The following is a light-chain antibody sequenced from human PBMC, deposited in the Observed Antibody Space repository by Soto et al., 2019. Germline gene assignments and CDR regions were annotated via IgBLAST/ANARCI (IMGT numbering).Light chain of an antibody. V-gene: IGLV2-23*01. J-gene: IGLJ1*01. CDR3: CSYAGSSAYV. CDR1: SSDVGAYNS. Sequence: QSALAQPASVSGSPGQSVTISCTGTSSDVGAYNSVSWYQQHPDKAPQLMIYKGTQRPSGVSNRFSGSTSGNAASLTISGLQAEDEADYYCCSYAGSSAYVFGTGTKVTVL. CDR2: KGT.